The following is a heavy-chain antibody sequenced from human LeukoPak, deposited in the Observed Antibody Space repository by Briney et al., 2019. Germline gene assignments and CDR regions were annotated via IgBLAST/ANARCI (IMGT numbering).Heavy chain of an antibody. CDR3: ARDGYSSGWYTSYYYYGMDV. V-gene: IGHV3-30-3*01. CDR1: GFTFSSYA. D-gene: IGHD6-19*01. Sequence: SLRLSCAASGFTFSSYAMHWVRQAPGKGLEWVAVISYDGSNKYYADSVKGRFTISRDNSKNTLYLQMNSLRAEDTAVYYCARDGYSSGWYTSYYYYGMDVWGQGTTVTVSS. J-gene: IGHJ6*02. CDR2: ISYDGSNK.